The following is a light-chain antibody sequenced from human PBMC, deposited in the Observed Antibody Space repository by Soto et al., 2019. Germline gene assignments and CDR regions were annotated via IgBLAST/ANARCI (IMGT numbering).Light chain of an antibody. J-gene: IGKJ1*01. V-gene: IGKV3-15*01. Sequence: EIVMTQSPATLSVSPGERATLSCRASQSVSSNLAWYQQKPGQAPRLLIYGASTRATGIPARFSGSGSGTEFTLTISSLQSEEFAVYYCQQYNNWPVTFGQGTKVDIK. CDR2: GAS. CDR3: QQYNNWPVT. CDR1: QSVSSN.